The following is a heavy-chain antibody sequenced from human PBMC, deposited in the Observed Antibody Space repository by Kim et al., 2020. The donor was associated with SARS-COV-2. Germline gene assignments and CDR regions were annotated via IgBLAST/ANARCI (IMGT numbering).Heavy chain of an antibody. CDR1: GYTFTSYG. J-gene: IGHJ6*02. Sequence: ASVKVSCKASGYTFTSYGISWVRQAPGQGLEWMGWISAYNGNTNYAQKLQGRVTMTTDTSTSTAYMELRSLRSDDTAVYYCARGPFYGSGSGAFDYYYGMDVWGRGTTVTVSS. V-gene: IGHV1-18*01. CDR2: ISAYNGNT. CDR3: ARGPFYGSGSGAFDYYYGMDV. D-gene: IGHD3-10*01.